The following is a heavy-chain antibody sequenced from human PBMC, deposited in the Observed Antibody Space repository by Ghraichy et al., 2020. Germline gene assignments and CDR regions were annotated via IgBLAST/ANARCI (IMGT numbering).Heavy chain of an antibody. CDR1: GFTFSSYA. J-gene: IGHJ4*02. V-gene: IGHV3-23*01. CDR2: ISGSGGST. CDR3: AKGPYHCSGGSCYMTD. Sequence: ETLSLTCAASGFTFSSYAMSWVRQAPGKGLEWVSAISGSGGSTYYADSVKGRFTISRDNSKNTLYLQMNSLRAEDTAVYYCAKGPYHCSGGSCYMTDWGQGTLVTVSS. D-gene: IGHD2-15*01.